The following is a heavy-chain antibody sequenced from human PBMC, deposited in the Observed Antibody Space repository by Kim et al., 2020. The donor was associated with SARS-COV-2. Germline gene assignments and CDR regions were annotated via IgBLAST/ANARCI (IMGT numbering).Heavy chain of an antibody. V-gene: IGHV3-33*01. J-gene: IGHJ4*02. CDR2: IWYDGSNK. D-gene: IGHD3-22*01. CDR1: GFTFSSYG. CDR3: ASAYYDSSGYFDY. Sequence: GGSLRLSCAASGFTFSSYGMHWVRQAPGKGLEWVAVIWYDGSNKYYADSVKGRFTISRDNSKNTLYLQMNSLRAEDTAVYYCASAYYDSSGYFDYWGQGTLVTVSS.